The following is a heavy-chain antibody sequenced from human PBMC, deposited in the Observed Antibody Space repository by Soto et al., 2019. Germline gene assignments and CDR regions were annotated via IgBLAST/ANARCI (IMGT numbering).Heavy chain of an antibody. Sequence: GASVKVSCKASGGSFISYSFSWVRQAPGQGLEWMGRIIPIQGKASYALKFQDRVTITADKSTKTTYMELRSLRPEDTAVYFCAKSLLFVDHAYMDVWGKGTTVTVSS. V-gene: IGHV1-69*02. D-gene: IGHD2-21*01. CDR2: IIPIQGKA. CDR3: AKSLLFVDHAYMDV. J-gene: IGHJ6*03. CDR1: GGSFISYS.